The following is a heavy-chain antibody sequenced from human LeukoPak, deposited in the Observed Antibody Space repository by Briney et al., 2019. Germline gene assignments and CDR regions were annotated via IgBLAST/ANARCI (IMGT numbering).Heavy chain of an antibody. J-gene: IGHJ4*02. CDR3: ARGYSYGYSFDY. CDR1: GGSISSYY. CDR2: IYYSGST. V-gene: IGHV4-59*01. D-gene: IGHD5-18*01. Sequence: SKTLSLTCTVSGGSISSYYWSWIRQPPGKGLEWIGFIYYSGSTNYNPSLKSRVTISVDTSKNQFSLKLSSVTAADTAVYFCARGYSYGYSFDYWGQGTLVTVSS.